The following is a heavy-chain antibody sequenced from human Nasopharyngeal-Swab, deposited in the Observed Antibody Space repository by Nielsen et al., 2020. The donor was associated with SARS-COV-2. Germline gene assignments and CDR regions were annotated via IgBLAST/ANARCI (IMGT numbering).Heavy chain of an antibody. Sequence: SETLSLTCTVAGGSMSSSGYHWGWIRQPPGKGLEWIGSIHYGGGTYYNPSLSRRVTLAVDASRNQFSLTVTSVTAADTALYYCVRREYSNRLDPWGQGTLVTVS. CDR3: VRREYSNRLDP. CDR1: GGSMSSSGYH. V-gene: IGHV4-39*01. J-gene: IGHJ5*02. CDR2: IHYGGGT. D-gene: IGHD2/OR15-2a*01.